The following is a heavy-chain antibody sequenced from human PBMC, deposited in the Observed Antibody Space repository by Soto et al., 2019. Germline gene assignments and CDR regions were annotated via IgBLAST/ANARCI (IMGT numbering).Heavy chain of an antibody. D-gene: IGHD1-1*01. V-gene: IGHV4-4*02. CDR2: IYTTTGRA. CDR3: AKHVGVTGTRGFDY. J-gene: IGHJ4*02. Sequence: QVQLQESGPGLVKPSGTLSLTCDVSGYSISSTYWWSWVRQSPLEGLEWIGEIYTTTGRANSTPSLRSRVTISADSSKNQFSLNLRSVTAADAAVYYCAKHVGVTGTRGFDYWGQGIPVSVSS. CDR1: GYSISSTYW.